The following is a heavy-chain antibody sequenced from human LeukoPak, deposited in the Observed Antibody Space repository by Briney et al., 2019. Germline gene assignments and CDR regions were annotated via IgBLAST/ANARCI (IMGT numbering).Heavy chain of an antibody. Sequence: GGSLRLSCAASGFTFDDCTMHWVRQAPGKGLEWVSLISWDGGSIYYADSVKGRFTISRDNSKNSLYLQMNSLRAEDMALYYCAASGLAAGAFDYWGQGTLVTVSS. CDR1: GFTFDDCT. CDR2: ISWDGGSI. D-gene: IGHD6-13*01. J-gene: IGHJ4*02. V-gene: IGHV3-43*01. CDR3: AASGLAAGAFDY.